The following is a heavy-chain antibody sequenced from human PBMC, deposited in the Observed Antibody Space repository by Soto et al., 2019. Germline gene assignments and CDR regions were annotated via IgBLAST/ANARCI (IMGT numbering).Heavy chain of an antibody. V-gene: IGHV4-31*03. CDR3: ARSASRRLLHYFDY. D-gene: IGHD2-15*01. CDR2: IYYSGST. Sequence: SSETLSPPCTVSGGSLRSGGYYWCWVRQHPGKGLEWIGYIYYSGSTYYNPSLKSRVTISVDTSKNQFSLKLSSVTAADTAVYYCARSASRRLLHYFDYWGQGTLVTVSS. CDR1: GGSLRSGGYY. J-gene: IGHJ4*02.